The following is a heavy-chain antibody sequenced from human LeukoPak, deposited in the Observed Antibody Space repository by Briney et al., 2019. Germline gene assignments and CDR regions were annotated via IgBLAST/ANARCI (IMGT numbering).Heavy chain of an antibody. J-gene: IGHJ4*02. CDR2: ISGSGGST. D-gene: IGHD5-24*01. V-gene: IGHV3-23*01. Sequence: GGSLRLSCAASGFTFSSYAMSWVRQAAGKGLEWVSGISGSGGSTCYADSVKGRFTISRDNSKNTLYLQMNSLRAEDTAVYYCAKETLDGYNSDWGQGTLVTVSS. CDR1: GFTFSSYA. CDR3: AKETLDGYNSD.